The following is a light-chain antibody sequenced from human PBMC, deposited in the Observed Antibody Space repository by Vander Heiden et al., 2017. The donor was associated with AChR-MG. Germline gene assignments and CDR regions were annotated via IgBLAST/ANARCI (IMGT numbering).Light chain of an antibody. CDR1: QGSSSS. V-gene: IGKV1-16*01. J-gene: IGKJ4*01. CDR3: QQYIAYPLT. Sequence: DTQMTQSPSSLSAPVGDRVNITCRATQGSSSSLAWYQQRPGRAPKFLIYATSSLQSGVPVRFSGSGSGTDFTLTITSLQPEDFATYYCQQYIAYPLTFGGGTKVEIK. CDR2: ATS.